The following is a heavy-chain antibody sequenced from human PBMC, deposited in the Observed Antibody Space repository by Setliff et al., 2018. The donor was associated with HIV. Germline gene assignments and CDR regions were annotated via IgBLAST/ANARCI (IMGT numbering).Heavy chain of an antibody. CDR3: AREATVAGVLHWFDP. J-gene: IGHJ5*02. CDR2: IFSGGSAT. D-gene: IGHD6-19*01. Sequence: PGGSLRLSCAASGFTFSTFWMSWVRQAPGKGLEWVSIIFSGGSATKYSESVKGRFIVSRDDSKNTVYLQMNSLRVEDTAVYYCAREATVAGVLHWFDPWGQGTLVTVSS. V-gene: IGHV3-23*03. CDR1: GFTFSTFW.